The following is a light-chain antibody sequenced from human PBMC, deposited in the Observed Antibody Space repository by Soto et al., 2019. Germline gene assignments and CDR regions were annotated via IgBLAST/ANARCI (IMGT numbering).Light chain of an antibody. J-gene: IGLJ3*02. CDR3: AAWDDRLSARV. CDR1: GSNVGTSY. Sequence: QSVLTQPPSASGTPGQRVTISCSGSGSNVGTSYVYWYQQLPGTAPKLLIYANDQRPSGVPDRFSASKSGTSASLAISGLRSEDEADYYCAAWDDRLSARVFGGGTKVTAL. CDR2: AND. V-gene: IGLV1-47*01.